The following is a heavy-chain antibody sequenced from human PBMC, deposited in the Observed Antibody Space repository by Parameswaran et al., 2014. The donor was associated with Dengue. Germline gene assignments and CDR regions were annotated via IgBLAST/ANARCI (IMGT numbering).Heavy chain of an antibody. CDR3: ARAPYGSGSNWFDP. D-gene: IGHD3-10*01. J-gene: IGHJ5*02. CDR2: IYHSGST. Sequence: RWIRQPPGKGLEWIGYIYHSGSTYYNPSLKSRVTISVDRSKNQFSLKLSSVTAADTAVYYCARAPYGSGSNWFDPWGQGTLVTVSS. V-gene: IGHV4-30-2*01.